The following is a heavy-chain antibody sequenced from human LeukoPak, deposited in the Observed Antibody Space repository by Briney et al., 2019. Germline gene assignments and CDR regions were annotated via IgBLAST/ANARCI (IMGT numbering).Heavy chain of an antibody. Sequence: GGSLRLSCTVSGFTLSSYEMSWIRQAPGKGLEWVSSIDYDGGSGHYADSVKGRFTISRDNSNNTLFLHLNSLRGEDAAIYYCTRNSGWYGLSWGQGTLVTVSS. CDR1: GFTLSSYE. CDR3: TRNSGWYGLS. V-gene: IGHV3-23*01. J-gene: IGHJ1*01. D-gene: IGHD6-19*01. CDR2: IDYDGGSG.